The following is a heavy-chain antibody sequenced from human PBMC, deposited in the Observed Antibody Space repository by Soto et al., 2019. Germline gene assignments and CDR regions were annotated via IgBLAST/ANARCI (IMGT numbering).Heavy chain of an antibody. J-gene: IGHJ3*02. D-gene: IGHD6-6*01. Sequence: VQLVQSGAEVKKPGASVKVSCKASGYPFTSYGISWVRQAPGQGLEWMGWTSIYNGNTNYAQKLQGRVTMTTDTSTNTAYMDLRSLRSDDTAVYYCARRGPYSSSPLSNAFDIWGQGTMVTVSS. CDR1: GYPFTSYG. CDR2: TSIYNGNT. V-gene: IGHV1-18*01. CDR3: ARRGPYSSSPLSNAFDI.